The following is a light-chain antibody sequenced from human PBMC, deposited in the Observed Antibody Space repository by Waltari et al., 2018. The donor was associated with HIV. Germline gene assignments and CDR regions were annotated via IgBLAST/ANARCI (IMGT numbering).Light chain of an antibody. Sequence: EIVLTQSPGTLSLSPGDRATLSCRASQSVSSRYLAWYQQKPGQAPMLLIYGASSRATCIPDRFSGSGAGTDFTLTISRLEPEDFAVYYCQQDGSSSTFGGGTKVEIK. J-gene: IGKJ4*01. CDR1: QSVSSRY. V-gene: IGKV3-20*01. CDR2: GAS. CDR3: QQDGSSST.